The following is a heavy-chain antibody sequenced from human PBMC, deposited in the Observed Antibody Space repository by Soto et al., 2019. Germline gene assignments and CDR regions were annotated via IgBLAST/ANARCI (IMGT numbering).Heavy chain of an antibody. D-gene: IGHD3-10*01. V-gene: IGHV3-33*01. CDR3: ARVRVNYYGSGRHHDAFDI. CDR1: GFTFSSYG. CDR2: IWYDGSNK. Sequence: SLRLSCAASGFTFSSYGMHWVRQAPGKGLEWVAVIWYDGSNKYYADSVKGRFTISRDNSKNTLYLQMNSLRAEDTAVYYCARVRVNYYGSGRHHDAFDIWGQGTMVTVSS. J-gene: IGHJ3*02.